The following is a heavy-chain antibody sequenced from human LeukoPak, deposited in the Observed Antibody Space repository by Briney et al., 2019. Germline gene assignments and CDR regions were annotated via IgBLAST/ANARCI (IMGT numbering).Heavy chain of an antibody. CDR1: GFTFSSYN. CDR3: ANHLACGSTSCPPFDS. V-gene: IGHV3-48*04. CDR2: ISTSSFTI. J-gene: IGHJ4*02. D-gene: IGHD2-2*01. Sequence: GGSLRLSCAASGFTFSSYNMNWVRQAPGKGLEWVSYISTSSFTIYYADSVKGRFTISRDNAKNSLYLQMNSLRAEDTAVYYCANHLACGSTSCPPFDSWGQGTLVTVSS.